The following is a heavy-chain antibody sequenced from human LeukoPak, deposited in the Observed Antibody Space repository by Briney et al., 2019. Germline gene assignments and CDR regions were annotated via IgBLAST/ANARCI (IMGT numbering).Heavy chain of an antibody. D-gene: IGHD3-22*01. Sequence: ETLSLTCTVSGGSISSSSYYWGWVRQAPGKGLEWVANIKQDGSEKYYVDSVKGRFTISRDNAKNSLYLQMNSLRAEDTAVYYCARIYYDSSGYYNEWAFDIWGQGTMVTVSS. V-gene: IGHV3-7*01. CDR1: GGSISSSSYY. CDR2: IKQDGSEK. CDR3: ARIYYDSSGYYNEWAFDI. J-gene: IGHJ3*02.